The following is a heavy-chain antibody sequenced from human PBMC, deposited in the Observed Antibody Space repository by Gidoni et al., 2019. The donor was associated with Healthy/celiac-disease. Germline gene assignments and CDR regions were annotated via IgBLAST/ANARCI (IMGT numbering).Heavy chain of an antibody. Sequence: QVQLQQWGAGLLKPSETLSLTCAVYGGSFRCYYWSWIRQPPGKGLEWLGEINHSGSTTYNPSLKSRVTISVDTSKNQFSLKLSSVTAADTAVYYCARGRFLEWLSSYYYYCYGMDVWGQGTTVTFSS. J-gene: IGHJ6*02. CDR3: ARGRFLEWLSSYYYYCYGMDV. CDR2: INHSGST. CDR1: GGSFRCYY. D-gene: IGHD3-3*01. V-gene: IGHV4-34*01.